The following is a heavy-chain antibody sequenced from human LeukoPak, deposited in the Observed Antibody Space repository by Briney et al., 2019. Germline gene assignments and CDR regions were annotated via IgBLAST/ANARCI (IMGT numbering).Heavy chain of an antibody. CDR2: ISGSGGST. CDR3: AKDGNRLGLSAVIIKSLFFVY. J-gene: IGHJ4*02. V-gene: IGHV3-23*01. CDR1: GFTFSSYA. D-gene: IGHD3-10*01. Sequence: GGSLRLSCAASGFTFSSYAMSWVRQAPWKGLEWVSAISGSGGSTYYADSVKGRFTISRDNSKNTLYLQMNSLRAEDTAVYYCAKDGNRLGLSAVIIKSLFFVYWGQGTLVTVSS.